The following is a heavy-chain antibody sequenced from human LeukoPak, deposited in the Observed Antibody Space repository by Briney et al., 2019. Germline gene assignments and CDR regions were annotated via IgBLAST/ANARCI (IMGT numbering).Heavy chain of an antibody. CDR2: ISYDGSNK. CDR1: GFTFSSYA. Sequence: QPGRSLRLSCAASGFTFSSYAMHWVRQAPGKGLEWVAVISYDGSNKYYADSVKGRFTISRDNSKNTLYLQMSSLRAEDTAVYYCARIGRQQLAPVYWGQGTLVTVSS. J-gene: IGHJ4*02. V-gene: IGHV3-30*04. D-gene: IGHD6-13*01. CDR3: ARIGRQQLAPVY.